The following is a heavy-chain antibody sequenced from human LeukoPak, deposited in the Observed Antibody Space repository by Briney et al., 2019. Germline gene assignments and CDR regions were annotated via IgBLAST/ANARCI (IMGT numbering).Heavy chain of an antibody. CDR2: LSYRGTT. D-gene: IGHD6-25*01. CDR1: GGSISSGDYY. V-gene: IGHV4-30-4*01. Sequence: SQTLSLTCTVSGGSISSGDYYWSWIRQPPGKGLEWIGFLSYRGTTYYNPSLKTPLTISIATVKDQFSLRLTSVTAADTAVYYCARVAAHWFDPWGQGTLVTVSS. J-gene: IGHJ5*02. CDR3: ARVAAHWFDP.